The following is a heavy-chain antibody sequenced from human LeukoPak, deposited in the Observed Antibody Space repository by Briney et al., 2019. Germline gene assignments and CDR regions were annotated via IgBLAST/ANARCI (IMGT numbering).Heavy chain of an antibody. CDR1: GFTFSDYY. CDR3: TRGPYSSSWYYFDY. D-gene: IGHD6-13*01. Sequence: GGSLRLSCTVSGFTFSDYYMSWVRQAPGKGLEWVSYISSSGSMLHYADSVEGRFTISRDNAKNSLYLQMSSLRVEDTAVYYCTRGPYSSSWYYFDYWGQGTLVTVSS. CDR2: ISSSGSML. J-gene: IGHJ4*02. V-gene: IGHV3-11*04.